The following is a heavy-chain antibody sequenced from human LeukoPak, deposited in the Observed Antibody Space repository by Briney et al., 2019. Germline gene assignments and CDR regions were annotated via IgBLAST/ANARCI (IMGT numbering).Heavy chain of an antibody. Sequence: SETLSLTCTVSGGSISSYYWSWIRQPPRKGLEWIGYIYYSGSTNYNPSLKSRVTISVDTSKNQFSLKLSSVTAADTAVYYCAREAATRYYYYGMDVWGQGTTVTVSS. CDR2: IYYSGST. D-gene: IGHD2-15*01. CDR1: GGSISSYY. V-gene: IGHV4-59*01. J-gene: IGHJ6*02. CDR3: AREAATRYYYYGMDV.